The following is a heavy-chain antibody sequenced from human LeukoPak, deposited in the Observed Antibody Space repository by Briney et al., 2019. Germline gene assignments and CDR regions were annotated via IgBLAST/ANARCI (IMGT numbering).Heavy chain of an antibody. D-gene: IGHD5-18*01. V-gene: IGHV4-59*12. CDR1: GGSISSYY. CDR3: ARDSPPLGDSYGYWWFDP. Sequence: SETLSLTCTVSGGSISSYYWSWIRQPPGKGLEWIGYIYYSGSTNYNPSLKSRVTISVDTSKNQFSLKLSSVTAADTAVYYCARDSPPLGDSYGYWWFDPWGQGTLVTVSS. J-gene: IGHJ5*02. CDR2: IYYSGST.